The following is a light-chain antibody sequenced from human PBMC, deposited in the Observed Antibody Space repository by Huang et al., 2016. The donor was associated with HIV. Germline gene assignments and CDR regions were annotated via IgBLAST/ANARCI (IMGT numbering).Light chain of an antibody. Sequence: IQMTQSPSTLSASAGDRVTVTCRASESIGSWLAWYQQKPGKAPKLLIYKASTSTSDVPSRFSGSGSGTQFSLIISSLQPDDFATYYCQQYSTSMYSFGQGTKVEIK. CDR2: KAS. CDR1: ESIGSW. J-gene: IGKJ2*01. CDR3: QQYSTSMYS. V-gene: IGKV1-5*03.